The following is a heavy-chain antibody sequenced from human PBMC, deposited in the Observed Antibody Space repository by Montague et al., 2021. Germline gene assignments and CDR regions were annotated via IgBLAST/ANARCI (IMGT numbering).Heavy chain of an antibody. V-gene: IGHV4-38-2*02. J-gene: IGHJ6*03. CDR1: RSLINSDYH. CDR2: VSHGGRT. CDR3: ARERDRYYYMDI. Sequence: SETLSLTCTVSRSLINSDYHWGWIRQPPGKGLEWMGSVSHGGRTYYNPSLKSRVTISVDTSNNHFSLKLSSVTAADPAMYYCARERDRYYYMDIWGKGTTITVSS.